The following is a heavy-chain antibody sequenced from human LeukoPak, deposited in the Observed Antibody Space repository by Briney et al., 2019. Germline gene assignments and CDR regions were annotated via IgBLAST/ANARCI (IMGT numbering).Heavy chain of an antibody. CDR3: AGVRSGSYYDFDY. CDR1: GFTFGSYS. D-gene: IGHD1-26*01. J-gene: IGHJ4*02. Sequence: GGSLRLSCAASGFTFGSYSMNWVRQAPGKGLEWPSYISSSSTTIFYADSVKGRFTISRDNAKNSLCLQMNSLRDEDTAVYYCAGVRSGSYYDFDYWGLGTLVTVSS. CDR2: ISSSSTTI. V-gene: IGHV3-48*02.